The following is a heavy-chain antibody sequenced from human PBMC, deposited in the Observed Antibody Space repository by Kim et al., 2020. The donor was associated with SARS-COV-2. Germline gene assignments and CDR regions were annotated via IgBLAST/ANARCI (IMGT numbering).Heavy chain of an antibody. D-gene: IGHD3-16*01. J-gene: IGHJ2*01. CDR2: IYYSGNT. CDR1: DGSISNYY. V-gene: IGHV4-59*08. Sequence: SETLSLTCSVSDGSISNYYWSWIRQPPGKGLEWIGFIYYSGNTNYSPSLKSRVTMSVDTSTNEVSLKLSSVTAADTALYYCARHNTWGLVGYFDLWGRGTLVTVSS. CDR3: ARHNTWGLVGYFDL.